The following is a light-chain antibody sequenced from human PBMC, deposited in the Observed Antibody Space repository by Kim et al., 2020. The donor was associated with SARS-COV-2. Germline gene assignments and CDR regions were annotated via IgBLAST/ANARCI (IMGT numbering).Light chain of an antibody. J-gene: IGKJ4*01. CDR2: MVS. CDR3: GQAQQAVT. Sequence: EIVMTQSPLSLSVTPGETASISCRSSQSLLHSSGHNYLDWYLQRPGQSPQLLIYMVSNRASGVPDRFSGSGSGTEFILKISRVGAEDFGFYYGGQAQQAVTFGGGTKVDIK. V-gene: IGKV2-28*01. CDR1: QSLLHSSGHNY.